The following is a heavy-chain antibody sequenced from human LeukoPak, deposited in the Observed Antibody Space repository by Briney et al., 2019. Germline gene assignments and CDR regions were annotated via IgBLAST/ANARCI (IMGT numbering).Heavy chain of an antibody. V-gene: IGHV1-2*02. J-gene: IGHJ3*02. D-gene: IGHD3-22*01. Sequence: ASVKVSCKASGYTFTGYYMHWVRQAPGQGLEWMGWINPNSGGTNYAQKFQGRVTMTRDTSISTAYMELSRLRSDDTAVYYCARVTGSGYHGAGSYAFDIWGQGTMVTVSS. CDR3: ARVTGSGYHGAGSYAFDI. CDR1: GYTFTGYY. CDR2: INPNSGGT.